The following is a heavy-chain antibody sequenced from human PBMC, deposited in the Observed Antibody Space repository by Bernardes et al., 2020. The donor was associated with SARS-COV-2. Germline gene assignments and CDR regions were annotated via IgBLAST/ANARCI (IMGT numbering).Heavy chain of an antibody. V-gene: IGHV3-48*02. Sequence: GGSLRLSCAASGFTFSSYSMNWVRQAPGKGLEWVSYISSSSRTINYVDSVKGRFTISRDNAKNSLYLQMNSLRDEDTAVYYCARGPPASAYCGGDCNWFDPWGQGTLVTVSS. CDR2: ISSSSRTI. CDR1: GFTFSSYS. CDR3: ARGPPASAYCGGDCNWFDP. J-gene: IGHJ5*02. D-gene: IGHD2-21*02.